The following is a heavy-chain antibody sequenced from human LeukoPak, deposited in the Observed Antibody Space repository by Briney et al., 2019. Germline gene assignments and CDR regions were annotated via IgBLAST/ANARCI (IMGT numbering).Heavy chain of an antibody. CDR3: ARDFDTSCYYAGH. J-gene: IGHJ4*02. V-gene: IGHV1-2*02. CDR1: GYTFTDYY. CDR2: SNPKSGGT. D-gene: IGHD3-22*01. Sequence: ASVKVSCKASGYTFTDYYVHWVRQAPGQGFEWMGWSNPKSGGTNYAQRFQGRVTMTGDTSISTVYMELRRLRVDDTAVYYCARDFDTSCYYAGHWGQGTLVSVSS.